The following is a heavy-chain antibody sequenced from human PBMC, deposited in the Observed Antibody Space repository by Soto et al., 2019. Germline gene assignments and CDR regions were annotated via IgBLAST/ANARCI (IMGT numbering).Heavy chain of an antibody. CDR3: ASSYYYDSSGYYSNWFDP. J-gene: IGHJ5*02. CDR2: IYYSGST. V-gene: IGHV4-59*08. Sequence: PSETLSLTCTVSGGSISSYYWSWIRQPPGKGLEWIGYIYYSGSTNYNPSLKSRVTISVDTSKNQFSLKLSSVTAADTAVYYCASSYYYDSSGYYSNWFDPWGQGTLVTVSS. CDR1: GGSISSYY. D-gene: IGHD3-22*01.